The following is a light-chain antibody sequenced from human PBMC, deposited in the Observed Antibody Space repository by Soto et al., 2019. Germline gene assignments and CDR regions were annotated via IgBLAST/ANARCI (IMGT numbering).Light chain of an antibody. V-gene: IGLV2-23*01. J-gene: IGLJ1*01. Sequence: QSALTQPASVSGSPGQSITISCTGTSSDVGNYNLVSWYQQHPGKAPKLMIYEGSRRPSGVSNRFSGSKSDNTASLTISGLQAEDEADYYCCSYAGRSTYVFGTGTKLTVL. CDR3: CSYAGRSTYV. CDR2: EGS. CDR1: SSDVGNYNL.